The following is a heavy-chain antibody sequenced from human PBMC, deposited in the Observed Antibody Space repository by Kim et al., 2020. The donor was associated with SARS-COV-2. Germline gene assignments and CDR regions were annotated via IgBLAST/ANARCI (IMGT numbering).Heavy chain of an antibody. CDR1: GFTFSSYA. CDR3: AKGRITMVRGVTPCWFDP. Sequence: GGSLRLSCAASGFTFSSYAMSWVRQAPGKGLEWVSAISGSGGSTYYADSVKGRFTISRDNSKNTLYLQMNSLRAEDTAVYYCAKGRITMVRGVTPCWFDPWGQGTLVTVSS. D-gene: IGHD3-10*01. V-gene: IGHV3-23*01. CDR2: ISGSGGST. J-gene: IGHJ5*02.